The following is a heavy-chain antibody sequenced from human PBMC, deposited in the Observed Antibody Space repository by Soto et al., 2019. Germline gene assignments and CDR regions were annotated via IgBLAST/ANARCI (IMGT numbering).Heavy chain of an antibody. Sequence: SETLSLTCTVSGGSISSGGYYWSWIRQHPGKGLEWIGYIYYSGSTYYNPSLKSRVTISVDTSKNQFSLKLSSVTAADTAVYYCARELLWFGELLAVGAFDIWGQGTMVTVSS. CDR2: IYYSGST. J-gene: IGHJ3*02. CDR3: ARELLWFGELLAVGAFDI. D-gene: IGHD3-10*01. V-gene: IGHV4-31*03. CDR1: GGSISSGGYY.